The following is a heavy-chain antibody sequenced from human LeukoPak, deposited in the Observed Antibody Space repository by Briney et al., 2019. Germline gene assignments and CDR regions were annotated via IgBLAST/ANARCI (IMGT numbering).Heavy chain of an antibody. CDR1: GFTFSSYA. Sequence: PGGSLRLSCVASGFTFSSYAMSWARQAPGKGLEWVSAISGSSGSTYYADSVKGRFTISRDNSKNTLYLQMNSLRAEDTAVYYCAKDCKGSTSCYGVTGVWGKGTSVTVSS. D-gene: IGHD2-2*01. V-gene: IGHV3-23*01. CDR2: ISGSSGST. CDR3: AKDCKGSTSCYGVTGV. J-gene: IGHJ6*04.